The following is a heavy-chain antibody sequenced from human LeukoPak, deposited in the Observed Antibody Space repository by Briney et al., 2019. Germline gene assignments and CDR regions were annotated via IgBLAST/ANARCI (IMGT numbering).Heavy chain of an antibody. CDR1: GFTFSSYW. CDR3: ASLGYSPHDYYFDY. D-gene: IGHD5-18*01. J-gene: IGHJ4*02. CDR2: INSDGSST. V-gene: IGHV3-74*01. Sequence: GGSLRLSCAASGFTFSSYWMHWVRQAPGKGLVWVSRINSDGSSTSYADSVKGRFTISRDNAKNTLYLQMNSLRAEDTAVYYCASLGYSPHDYYFDYWGQGTLVTVSS.